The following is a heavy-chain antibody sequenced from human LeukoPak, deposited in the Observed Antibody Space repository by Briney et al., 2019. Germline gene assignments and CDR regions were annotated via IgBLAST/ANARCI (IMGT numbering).Heavy chain of an antibody. CDR2: ISSNGGST. Sequence: GGSLRLSCSASGFTFSSYAMHWVRQAPGKGLEYVSAISSNGGSTYYADSVKGRFTISRDNSKDTLYPQMSSLRAEDTAVYYCVKDRLTTGYYFDYWGQGTLVTVSS. J-gene: IGHJ4*02. CDR3: VKDRLTTGYYFDY. CDR1: GFTFSSYA. D-gene: IGHD4-17*01. V-gene: IGHV3-64D*06.